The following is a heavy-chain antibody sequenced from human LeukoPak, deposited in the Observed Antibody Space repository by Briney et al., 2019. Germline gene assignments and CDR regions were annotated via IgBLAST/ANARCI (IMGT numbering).Heavy chain of an antibody. CDR1: GFTFSSYW. CDR2: INTDGSST. V-gene: IGHV3-74*01. CDR3: ARDYYDFWSGHPGAFDY. D-gene: IGHD3-3*01. J-gene: IGHJ4*02. Sequence: GGSLRLSCAASGFTFSSYWMHWVRQAPGKGLVWVSRINTDGSSTSYADSVKGRFTISRDNAKNTLYLQMNSLRAEDTAVYYCARDYYDFWSGHPGAFDYWGQGTLVSVST.